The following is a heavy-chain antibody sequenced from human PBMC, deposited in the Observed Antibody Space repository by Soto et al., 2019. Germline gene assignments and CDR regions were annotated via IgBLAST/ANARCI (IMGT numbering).Heavy chain of an antibody. CDR3: GTDQWGGAFDI. CDR1: GFTLSSYW. Sequence: LRLSCAASGFTLSSYWMAWVRQTPGKGLEFVANIRQDGKEINYVDSVKGRFTISRDNAKNSLFLQMNSLRDDDTAVYYCGTDQWGGAFDIGGQGTMVTVSS. D-gene: IGHD3-10*01. J-gene: IGHJ3*02. V-gene: IGHV3-7*01. CDR2: IRQDGKEI.